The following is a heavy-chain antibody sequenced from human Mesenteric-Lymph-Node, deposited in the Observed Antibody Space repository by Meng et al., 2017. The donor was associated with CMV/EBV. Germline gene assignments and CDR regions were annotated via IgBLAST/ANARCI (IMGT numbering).Heavy chain of an antibody. CDR1: GGSISSSSYY. V-gene: IGHV4-39*01. CDR3: ARHSALLVTNFDY. J-gene: IGHJ4*02. CDR2: IYYSGSTY. D-gene: IGHD5-18*01. Sequence: QLQLQGSGPGLVKPSEALSVTCTVSGGSISSSSYYWGWIRQPPGKGLEWIGYIYYSGSTYYYNPSLKTRVTISVDTSKNQFSLKLSSVTAADTAVYYCARHSALLVTNFDYWGQGTLVTVSS.